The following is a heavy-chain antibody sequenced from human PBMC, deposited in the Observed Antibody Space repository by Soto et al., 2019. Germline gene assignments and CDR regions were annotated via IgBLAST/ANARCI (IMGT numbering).Heavy chain of an antibody. D-gene: IGHD6-13*01. CDR3: ARVTVFSIAAAGIGWFDP. V-gene: IGHV1-69*13. CDR1: VGTFSSYA. CDR2: IIPIFGTA. Sequence: SVKVSCKASVGTFSSYAISWVRQAPGQGLEWMGGIIPIFGTASYAQKFQGRVTITADESTSTAYMELSSLRSEDTAVYYCARVTVFSIAAAGIGWFDPWGQGTLVTISS. J-gene: IGHJ5*02.